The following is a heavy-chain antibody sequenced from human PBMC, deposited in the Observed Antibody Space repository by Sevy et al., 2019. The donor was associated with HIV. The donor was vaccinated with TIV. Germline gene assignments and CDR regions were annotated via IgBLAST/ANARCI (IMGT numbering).Heavy chain of an antibody. CDR3: AREKVSGWYSYYMDV. V-gene: IGHV4-61*01. J-gene: IGHJ6*03. D-gene: IGHD6-19*01. Sequence: SETLSLTCTVSGGSVSSGSYYWSWIRQPPGKGLEWIGYIYYSGSTNYNPSLKSRVTISVDTSKNQFSLKLSSVTAADTAVYYCAREKVSGWYSYYMDVWGKGTTVTVSS. CDR2: IYYSGST. CDR1: GGSVSSGSYY.